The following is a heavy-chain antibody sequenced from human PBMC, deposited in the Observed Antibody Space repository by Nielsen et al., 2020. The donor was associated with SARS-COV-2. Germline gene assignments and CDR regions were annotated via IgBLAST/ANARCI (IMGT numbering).Heavy chain of an antibody. D-gene: IGHD1-1*01. J-gene: IGHJ4*02. CDR1: GFTFSSYA. CDR2: ISGSGGST. V-gene: IGHV3-23*01. Sequence: GEPLKISCAASGFTFSSYAMSWVRQAPGKGLEWVSAISGSGGSTYYADSVKGRFNISRDNSKNTLYLQMNSLRAEDMSVYYCATTGYWTTHLWGQGTLVTVSS. CDR3: ATTGYWTTHL.